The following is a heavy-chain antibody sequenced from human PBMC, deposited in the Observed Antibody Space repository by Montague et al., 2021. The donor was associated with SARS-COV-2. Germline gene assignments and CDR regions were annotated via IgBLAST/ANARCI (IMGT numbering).Heavy chain of an antibody. CDR3: AKEVMGSVNYYQAIKYGLDV. J-gene: IGHJ6*02. D-gene: IGHD3-10*01. Sequence: TLSLTCTISGDFVSSDGYYWSWIRQHPGKGLEWIGGIYASGSTXYNPSLKSRVTISVDTSKNQFSLKLSSVTAADTAVYYCAKEVMGSVNYYQAIKYGLDVWGQGTTVTVSS. CDR1: GDFVSSDGYY. V-gene: IGHV4-31*03. CDR2: IYASGST.